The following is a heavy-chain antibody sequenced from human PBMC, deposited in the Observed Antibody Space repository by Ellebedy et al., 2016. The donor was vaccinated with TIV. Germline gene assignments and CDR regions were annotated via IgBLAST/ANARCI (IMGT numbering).Heavy chain of an antibody. CDR2: ISYDGSNK. V-gene: IGHV3-30-3*01. CDR1: GFTFSSYA. J-gene: IGHJ4*02. Sequence: GGSLRLXXAASGFTFSSYAMHWVRQAPGQGLEWVAVISYDGSNKYYADSVKGRFTISRDKSKNTLYLQMNSLRAEDTAVYYCARPPTIFGVVSRDYWGQGTLVTVSS. D-gene: IGHD3-3*01. CDR3: ARPPTIFGVVSRDY.